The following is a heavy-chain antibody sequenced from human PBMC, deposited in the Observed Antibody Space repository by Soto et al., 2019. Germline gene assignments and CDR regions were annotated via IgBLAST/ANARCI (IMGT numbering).Heavy chain of an antibody. CDR1: GFTFSDHG. CDR2: ISYNGIDK. D-gene: IGHD3-10*01. CDR3: TIGEVRNDHVTRFDY. V-gene: IGHV3-30*03. J-gene: IGHJ4*02. Sequence: QMQLVESGGGVVQPGRSLRLSCAASGFTFSDHGIHWVRQAPGKGLEWVADISYNGIDKWYADSVKGRFTISRDNYRDTVELQMNGLLPEDTAVHYYTIGEVRNDHVTRFDYWGQGTLVTVSS.